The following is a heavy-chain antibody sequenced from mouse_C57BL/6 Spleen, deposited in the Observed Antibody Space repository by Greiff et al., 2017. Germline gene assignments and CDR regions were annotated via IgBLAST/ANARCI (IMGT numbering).Heavy chain of an antibody. J-gene: IGHJ3*01. D-gene: IGHD3-1*01. CDR3: AGGHEQAWLDY. Sequence: VQLQQSGAELVRPGASVKLSCTASGFTFTDDYMHWVKQRPGQGLEWIGGIDPGNGDTYYAAKFTGKATITADTSSSTAYLQLSSLTSEDTAVYYCAGGHEQAWLDYWGQGTSVTVSA. CDR1: GFTFTDDY. CDR2: IDPGNGDT. V-gene: IGHV14-4*01.